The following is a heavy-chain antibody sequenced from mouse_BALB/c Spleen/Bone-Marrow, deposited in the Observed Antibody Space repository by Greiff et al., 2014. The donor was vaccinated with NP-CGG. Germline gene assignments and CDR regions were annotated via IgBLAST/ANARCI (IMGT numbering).Heavy chain of an antibody. J-gene: IGHJ3*01. Sequence: QVQLQQSGAEVVKPGASVKLSRKTSGYTFTNYWIQWVKQRPGQGLGWIGEIFPGTDTSYYNEKFKDKATLTVDTSSSTAYIQLSNLTSEDSAVYFCSRNYDYDEGAWFTYWGQGTLVTVSA. CDR2: IFPGTDTS. D-gene: IGHD2-4*01. V-gene: IGHV1S132*01. CDR1: GYTFTNYW. CDR3: SRNYDYDEGAWFTY.